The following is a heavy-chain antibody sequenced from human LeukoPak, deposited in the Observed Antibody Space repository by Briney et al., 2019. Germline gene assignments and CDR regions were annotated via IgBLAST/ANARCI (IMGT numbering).Heavy chain of an antibody. CDR1: GFTFNRNV. V-gene: IGHV3-23*01. D-gene: IGHD6-19*01. CDR2: IIDDGSST. CDR3: AKPHDSGWWMFDY. Sequence: PGGSLRLSCAASGFTFNRNVMSWVRQAPGKGLEWVSAIIDDGSSTYYADSVKGRFSISRDNSKNTVYLQMNSLRAEDTAIYYCAKPHDSGWWMFDYWGQGTLLTVSS. J-gene: IGHJ4*02.